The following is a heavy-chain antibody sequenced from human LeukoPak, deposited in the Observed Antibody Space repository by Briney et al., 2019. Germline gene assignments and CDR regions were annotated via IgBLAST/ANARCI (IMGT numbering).Heavy chain of an antibody. J-gene: IGHJ4*02. CDR3: AGRVTGYSSGYVY. D-gene: IGHD5-18*01. CDR1: GFTFSSYA. V-gene: IGHV3-23*01. Sequence: GGSLRLSCAASGFTFSSYAMSWVRQAPGKGLEWVSAISGSAHKIRYADSVKGRFTISRDNSENIVYLQMNNLRAEDTAVYYCAGRVTGYSSGYVYWGQGTLVTVSS. CDR2: ISGSAHKI.